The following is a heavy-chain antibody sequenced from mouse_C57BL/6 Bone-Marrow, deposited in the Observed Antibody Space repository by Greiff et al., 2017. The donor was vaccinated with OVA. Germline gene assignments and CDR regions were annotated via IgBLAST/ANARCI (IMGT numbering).Heavy chain of an antibody. CDR3: ARWAYYGSCYYFDV. CDR2: INPNNGGT. V-gene: IGHV1-18*01. Sequence: EVQLVESGPELVKPGASVKIPCKASGYTFTDYNMDWVKQSHGKSLEWIGDINPNNGGTIYNQKFKGKATLTVDKSSSTAYMELRSLTSEDTAVYYCARWAYYGSCYYFDVWGTGTTVTVSS. J-gene: IGHJ1*03. D-gene: IGHD1-1*01. CDR1: GYTFTDYN.